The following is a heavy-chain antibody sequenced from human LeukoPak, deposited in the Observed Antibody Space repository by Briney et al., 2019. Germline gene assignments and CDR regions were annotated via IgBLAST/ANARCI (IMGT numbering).Heavy chain of an antibody. CDR2: INHSGST. V-gene: IGHV4-34*01. CDR3: ARGDVVVVPVAKSGPGWFDP. CDR1: GGSFSGYY. J-gene: IGHJ5*02. Sequence: SETLSLTCAVYGGSFSGYYWSWIRQPPGKGLEWIGEINHSGSTNYNPSLKSRVTITVDTSKNQFSLKLSSVTAADTAVYYCARGDVVVVPVAKSGPGWFDPWGQGTLVTVSS. D-gene: IGHD2-2*01.